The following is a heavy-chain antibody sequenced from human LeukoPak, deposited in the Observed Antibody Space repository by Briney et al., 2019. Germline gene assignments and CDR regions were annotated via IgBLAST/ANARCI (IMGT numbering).Heavy chain of an antibody. CDR1: GGSISSSSYY. J-gene: IGHJ4*02. V-gene: IGHV4-39*01. D-gene: IGHD2-2*01. CDR3: AGQYCSSTTCYDLFDY. Sequence: SETLSLTCAVSGGSISSSSYYWGWIRQPPGKGLEWIGSIYYSGSTYYNPSLKSRVTISVDTSKNQFSLKLSSVTAADTALYYCAGQYCSSTTCYDLFDYWGQGTLVTVSS. CDR2: IYYSGST.